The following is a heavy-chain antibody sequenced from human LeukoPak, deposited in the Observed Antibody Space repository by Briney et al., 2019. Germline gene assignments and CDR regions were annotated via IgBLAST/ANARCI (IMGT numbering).Heavy chain of an antibody. CDR3: AKDQPVCEY. J-gene: IGHJ4*02. Sequence: GGSLRLSCAASGFTFSSYGMHWVRQAAGKGLEWVAFIQNDESNKFYADSVKGRFTISRHISKNTLYLQMNSLTVEYTAVYYCAKDQPVCEYWGQGTLVTVSS. V-gene: IGHV3-30*02. D-gene: IGHD2-2*01. CDR1: GFTFSSYG. CDR2: IQNDESNK.